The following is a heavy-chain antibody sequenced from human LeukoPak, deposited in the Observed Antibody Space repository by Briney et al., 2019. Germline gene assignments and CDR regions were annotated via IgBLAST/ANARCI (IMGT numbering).Heavy chain of an antibody. CDR1: GGSISSSSYY. CDR2: IYYSGST. D-gene: IGHD5-18*01. CDR3: ASGRGYTYGAPIDY. J-gene: IGHJ4*02. V-gene: IGHV4-39*01. Sequence: SETLSLTCTVSGGSISSSSYYWGWIRQAPGEGLEWIGSIYYSGSTYNTPSLKSRVTISVDTSKNQFSLKLSSVTAADTAVYHCASGRGYTYGAPIDYWGQGTLVTVSS.